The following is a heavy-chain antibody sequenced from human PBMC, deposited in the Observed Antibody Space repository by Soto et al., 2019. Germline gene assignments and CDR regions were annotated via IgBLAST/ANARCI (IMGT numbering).Heavy chain of an antibody. CDR3: ARGHSVVVPGGGL. J-gene: IGHJ1*01. CDR2: INHSGST. V-gene: IGHV4-34*01. CDR1: GGSSSGYY. Sequence: QVQLQQWGAGLLKPSETLSLTCAVYGGSSSGYYWSWIRQPPGKGLEWIGEINHSGSTNYNPSLKGQVTKSADTSKRQYSLKLTSVTAADTALYYGARGHSVVVPGGGLWGQGAQVTVSS. D-gene: IGHD2-2*01.